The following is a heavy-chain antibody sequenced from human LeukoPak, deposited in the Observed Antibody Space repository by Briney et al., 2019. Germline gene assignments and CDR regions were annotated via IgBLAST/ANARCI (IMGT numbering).Heavy chain of an antibody. V-gene: IGHV3-53*01. CDR1: GGSISSSSYY. J-gene: IGHJ4*02. CDR2: IYSGGST. D-gene: IGHD4-17*01. CDR3: ARELLYGDYEMYYFDY. Sequence: PSETLSLTCTVSGGSISSSSYYWGWIRQPPGKGLEWVSVIYSGGSTYYADSVKGRFTISRDNSKNTLYLQMNSLRAEDTAVYYCARELLYGDYEMYYFDYWGQGTLVTVSS.